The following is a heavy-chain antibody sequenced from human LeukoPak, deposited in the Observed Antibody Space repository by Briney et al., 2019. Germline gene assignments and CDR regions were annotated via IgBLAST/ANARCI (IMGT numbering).Heavy chain of an antibody. Sequence: SETLSLTCAVSGGSISSGGYSWSWIRQPPGEGLEWIGYIYHSGSTYYNPSLKSRVTISVDRSKNQFSLKLSSVTAADTAVYYCARAGGSHRAFDIWGQGTMVTVSS. D-gene: IGHD3-16*01. V-gene: IGHV4-30-2*01. CDR3: ARAGGSHRAFDI. CDR2: IYHSGST. J-gene: IGHJ3*02. CDR1: GGSISSGGYS.